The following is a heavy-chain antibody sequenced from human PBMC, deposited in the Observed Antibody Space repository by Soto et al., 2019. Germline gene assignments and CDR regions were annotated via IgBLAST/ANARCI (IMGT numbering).Heavy chain of an antibody. CDR2: IYWDGDK. CDR1: GFSLSTNGVG. Sequence: QITLKESGPTLVKPTQTLTLTCTFSGFSLSTNGVGVGWIRQPPGKALEWLALIYWDGDKRYSPSLRSRLTLPKDTSKHQVVLTMTNMDPVDTATYYCARRRDGTYALDYWGQGTLVTVAS. J-gene: IGHJ4*02. D-gene: IGHD1-26*01. V-gene: IGHV2-5*02. CDR3: ARRRDGTYALDY.